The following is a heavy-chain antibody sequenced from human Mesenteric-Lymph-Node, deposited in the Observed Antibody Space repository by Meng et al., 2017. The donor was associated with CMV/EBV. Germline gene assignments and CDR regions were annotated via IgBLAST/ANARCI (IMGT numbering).Heavy chain of an antibody. CDR1: GLTFRNCA. D-gene: IGHD3-16*02. V-gene: IGHV3-23*01. CDR2: TSNTGGST. CDR3: AKSNWGLSYAFDY. J-gene: IGHJ4*02. Sequence: ASGLTFRNCAMRWVSQAPGKGLEWVSATSNTGGSTYYADSVKGRFTISRDNSKNALYLQMNGLRAEDTAVYHCAKSNWGLSYAFDYLGQGTLVTVSS.